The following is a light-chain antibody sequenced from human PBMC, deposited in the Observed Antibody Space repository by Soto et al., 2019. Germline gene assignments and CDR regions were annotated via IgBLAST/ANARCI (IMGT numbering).Light chain of an antibody. CDR3: QQTFHSPRT. J-gene: IGKJ2*01. V-gene: IGKV3-20*01. CDR2: DSS. CDR1: RSVISNF. Sequence: EIVLTQSPDTLSLSPGETASLSCWASRSVISNFLAWYQQRRGQPPRLLIYDSSKRATGIPARFTGSGSGTAFTLTFSRVEPGDSAVYYCQQTFHSPRTFGQGTSLEIK.